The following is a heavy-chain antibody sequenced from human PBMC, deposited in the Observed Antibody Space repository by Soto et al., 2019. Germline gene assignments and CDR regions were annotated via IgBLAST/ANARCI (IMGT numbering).Heavy chain of an antibody. CDR3: ARDRRWLPRGPNNWLDL. J-gene: IGHJ5*02. V-gene: IGHV4-30-4*01. D-gene: IGHD5-12*01. CDR2: IYYDGNS. Sequence: PSETLSLTCTVSGGSINSGDYYWTWVRQPPGKGLEWIGCIYYDGNSQHNPSLKSRVTMSIDTSKNQFSLNLSSVTAADTAVYYCARDRRWLPRGPNNWLDLWGQGTQVTVSS. CDR1: GGSINSGDYY.